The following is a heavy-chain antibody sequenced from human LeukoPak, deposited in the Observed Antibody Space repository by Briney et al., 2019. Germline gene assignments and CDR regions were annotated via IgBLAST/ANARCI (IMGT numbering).Heavy chain of an antibody. CDR1: GFTFSDYP. V-gene: IGHV3-30*04. Sequence: PEGSRRLSCAASGFTFSDYPMYWVRQAPGKGLEWVAVISYDASNDFYSDSVRGRFTISRDNAQNTVYLQMHSPKAEDTAVYYCARSPGFPFGQMDVWGKGTMVIVSS. CDR2: ISYDASND. J-gene: IGHJ6*04. CDR3: ARSPGFPFGQMDV. D-gene: IGHD1-14*01.